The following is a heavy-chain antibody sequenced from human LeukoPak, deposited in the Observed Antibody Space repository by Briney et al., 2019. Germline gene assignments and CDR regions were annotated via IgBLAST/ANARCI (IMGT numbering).Heavy chain of an antibody. CDR1: GYTFTGYY. Sequence: ASVKVSCKASGYTFTGYYMHWVRQAPGQGLEWMGWINPNSGGTNYAQKFQGRVTMTRDTSISTAYMELSRLRSDDTAVYYCARIVATLYSVDDAFDIWGQGTMVTVSS. CDR3: ARIVATLYSVDDAFDI. D-gene: IGHD5-12*01. J-gene: IGHJ3*02. V-gene: IGHV1-2*02. CDR2: INPNSGGT.